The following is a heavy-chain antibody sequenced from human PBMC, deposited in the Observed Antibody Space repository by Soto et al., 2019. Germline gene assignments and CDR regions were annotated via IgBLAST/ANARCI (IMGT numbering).Heavy chain of an antibody. CDR2: VIPSFGRA. J-gene: IGHJ6*02. D-gene: IGHD3-3*01. Sequence: GASVKVSCKASGGTFSSYAISWVRQPGGQWLWWRGGVIPSFGRAKYARKLEGRGRTTEDESTSTAYMELSSLGSEDTAVYSCARGTYKDFSVTSAGAYYYYYGMDGRG. V-gene: IGHV1-69*13. CDR1: GGTFSSYA. CDR3: ARGTYKDFSVTSAGAYYYYYGMDG.